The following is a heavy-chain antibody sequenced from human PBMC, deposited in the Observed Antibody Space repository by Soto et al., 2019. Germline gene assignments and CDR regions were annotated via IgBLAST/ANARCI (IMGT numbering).Heavy chain of an antibody. CDR1: GGSISSYY. V-gene: IGHV4-59*12. CDR3: ARERPIQLGELSLSPGYFDY. CDR2: IYYSGST. D-gene: IGHD3-16*02. J-gene: IGHJ4*02. Sequence: SETLSLTCTVSGGSISSYYWSWIRQPPGKGLEWIGYIYYSGSTNYNPSLKSRVTISVDTSKNQFSLKLSSVTAADTAVYYCARERPIQLGELSLSPGYFDYWGQGTLVTVSS.